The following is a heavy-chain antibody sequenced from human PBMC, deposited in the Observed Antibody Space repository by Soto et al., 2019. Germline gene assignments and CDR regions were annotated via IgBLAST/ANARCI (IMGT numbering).Heavy chain of an antibody. CDR2: ISYDGSNK. J-gene: IGHJ4*02. Sequence: PGGSLRLSCAASGFTFSSYGMHWVRQAPGKGLEWVAVISYDGSNKYYADSVKGRFTISRDNSKNTLYLQMNSLRAEDTAVYYCAKDSYYDSSGYYYDYWGQGTLVTVSS. CDR3: AKDSYYDSSGYYYDY. CDR1: GFTFSSYG. D-gene: IGHD3-22*01. V-gene: IGHV3-30*18.